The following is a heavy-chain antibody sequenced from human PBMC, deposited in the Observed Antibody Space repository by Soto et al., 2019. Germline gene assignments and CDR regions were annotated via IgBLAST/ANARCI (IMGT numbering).Heavy chain of an antibody. V-gene: IGHV4-34*01. J-gene: IGHJ6*03. CDR2: INHSGST. CDR1: GGSFSGYY. D-gene: IGHD2-2*01. CDR3: ARGVPAASTTAGYYYYMDV. Sequence: QVQLQQWGAGLLKPSETLSLTCAVYGGSFSGYYWSWIRQPPGKGLEWIGEINHSGSTNYNPSLKSRVTLSVATSKNQFSLKLSSVTAADTAVYYCARGVPAASTTAGYYYYMDVWGKGTTVTVSS.